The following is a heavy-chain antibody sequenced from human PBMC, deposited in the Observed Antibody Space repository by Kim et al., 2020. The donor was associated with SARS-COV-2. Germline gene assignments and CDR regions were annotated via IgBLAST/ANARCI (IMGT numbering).Heavy chain of an antibody. V-gene: IGHV1-18*01. CDR2: GNT. Sequence: GNTNYAQKLQGRVTMTTDTSTSTAYMELRSLRSDDTAVYYCARVIGSFDYWGQGTLVTVSS. J-gene: IGHJ4*02. D-gene: IGHD1-26*01. CDR3: ARVIGSFDY.